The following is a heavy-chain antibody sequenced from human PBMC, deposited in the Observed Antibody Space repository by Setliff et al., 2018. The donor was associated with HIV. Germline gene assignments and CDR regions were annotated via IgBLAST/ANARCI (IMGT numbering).Heavy chain of an antibody. V-gene: IGHV4-39*01. CDR3: ARLGRAIDRGGYSLRFDY. CDR2: ISSSGNA. Sequence: PSETLSLTCTVSGGSISSTSYYWGWIRQPPGTGLEWIGSISSSGNAYYNPSLKSRVTTSVDTPKNQFSLKLNSVTAADTALYYCARLGRAIDRGGYSLRFDYWGQGTLVTVSS. CDR1: GGSISSTSYY. D-gene: IGHD3-22*01. J-gene: IGHJ4*02.